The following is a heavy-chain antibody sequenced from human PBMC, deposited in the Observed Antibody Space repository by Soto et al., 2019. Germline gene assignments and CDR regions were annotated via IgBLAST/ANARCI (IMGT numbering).Heavy chain of an antibody. V-gene: IGHV4-31*03. J-gene: IGHJ5*02. CDR3: AQEYSSSPGWFDP. Sequence: SETLSLTCTVSGGSISSGGYYWSWIRQHPGKGLEWIGYIYYSGSTYYNPSLKSRVTISVDTSKNQFSLKLSSVTAADTAVYYCAQEYSSSPGWFDPWGQGTLVTVS. D-gene: IGHD6-6*01. CDR1: GGSISSGGYY. CDR2: IYYSGST.